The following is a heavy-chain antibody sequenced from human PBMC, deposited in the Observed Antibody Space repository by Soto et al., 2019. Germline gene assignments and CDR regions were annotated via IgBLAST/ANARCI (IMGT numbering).Heavy chain of an antibody. CDR3: ARGVVNYYGSGSYHYYFDY. CDR2: MNPNSGNT. D-gene: IGHD3-10*01. Sequence: GASVKVSCTASGYTFTSYDINWVRQAPGQGLEWMGWMNPNSGNTGHAQKFQGRVTMASNTSISTAYMELSSLRSEDTAVYYCARGVVNYYGSGSYHYYFDYWGQGTLVTVSS. V-gene: IGHV1-8*01. CDR1: GYTFTSYD. J-gene: IGHJ4*02.